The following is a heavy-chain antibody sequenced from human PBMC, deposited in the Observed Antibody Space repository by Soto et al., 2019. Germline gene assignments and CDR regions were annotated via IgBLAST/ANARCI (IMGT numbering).Heavy chain of an antibody. J-gene: IGHJ6*02. V-gene: IGHV3-33*01. CDR1: GFTFSSYG. CDR2: IWYDGSNK. Sequence: LRLSCAASGFTFSSYGMHWVRQAPGKGLEWVAVIWYDGSNKYYADSVKGRFTISRDNSKNTLYLQMNSLRAEDTAVYYCARDFGYCSGGSCGSYYYYGMDVWGQGTTVTVSS. D-gene: IGHD2-15*01. CDR3: ARDFGYCSGGSCGSYYYYGMDV.